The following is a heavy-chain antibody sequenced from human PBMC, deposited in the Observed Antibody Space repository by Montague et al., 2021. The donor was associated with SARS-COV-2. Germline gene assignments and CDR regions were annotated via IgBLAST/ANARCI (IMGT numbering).Heavy chain of an antibody. Sequence: SETLSLTCTVSGGSINDYYWTWVQQPAGEGLEWIGRIYSSGSANYNPFLESRVTMSLDTSKNQFSLNVNSVTAADTAVYYCARVLPDPVRTQYAFDIWGQGTLVTVSS. J-gene: IGHJ3*02. V-gene: IGHV4-4*07. CDR1: GGSINDYY. CDR3: ARVLPDPVRTQYAFDI. CDR2: IYSSGSA.